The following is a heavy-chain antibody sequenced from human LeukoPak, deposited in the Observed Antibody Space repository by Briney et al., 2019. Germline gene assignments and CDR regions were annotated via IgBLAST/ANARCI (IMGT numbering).Heavy chain of an antibody. CDR3: ARSLHYYDSSGYLFDI. V-gene: IGHV4-59*01. CDR2: IYNAATT. D-gene: IGHD3-22*01. Sequence: SETLSLTCAVSGGSISNYYWTWIRQPPGKGLEWLGFIYNAATTNYNPSLKSRVTISVDTSKNQLSLKLSSVTAADTAVYYCARSLHYYDSSGYLFDIWGQGTMVTVSS. CDR1: GGSISNYY. J-gene: IGHJ3*02.